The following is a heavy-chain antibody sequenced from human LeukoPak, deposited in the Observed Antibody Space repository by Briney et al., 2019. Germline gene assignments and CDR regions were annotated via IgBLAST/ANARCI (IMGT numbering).Heavy chain of an antibody. CDR3: ARGLSWNTILGYCSGGSCLQFDY. J-gene: IGHJ4*02. CDR1: GYTFTSYY. Sequence: ASVKVSCKASGYTFTSYYMHWVRQAPGQGLEWMGIINPSGGSTSYAQKFQGRVTMTRDTSISTAYMELSRLRSDDTAVYYCARGLSWNTILGYCSGGSCLQFDYWGQGTLVTVSS. D-gene: IGHD2-15*01. CDR2: INPSGGST. V-gene: IGHV1-46*01.